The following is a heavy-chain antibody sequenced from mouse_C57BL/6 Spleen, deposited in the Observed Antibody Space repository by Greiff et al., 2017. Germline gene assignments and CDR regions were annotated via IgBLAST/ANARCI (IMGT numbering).Heavy chain of an antibody. CDR2: IYPGDGGT. V-gene: IGHV1-80*01. CDR1: GYAFSSYW. Sequence: VQLQQSGAELVKPGASVKISCKASGYAFSSYWMNWVKQRPGQGLEWIGEIYPGDGGTNYNGKFKGKATLTADKSSSTAYMQLSSLTSEDSAVYYCARSAERNWDFDVGGTGTTVTVSS. CDR3: ARSAERNWDFDV. J-gene: IGHJ1*03.